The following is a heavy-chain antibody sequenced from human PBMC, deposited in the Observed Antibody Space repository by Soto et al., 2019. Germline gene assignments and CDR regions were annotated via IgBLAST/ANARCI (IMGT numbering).Heavy chain of an antibody. D-gene: IGHD3-22*01. V-gene: IGHV3-33*01. Sequence: HPGGSLRLSCAASGFTFSSYGMHWVRQAPGKGLEWVAVIWYDGSNKYYADSVKGRFTISRDNSKNTLYLQMNSLRAEDTAVYYCARASTYYYDSSGYLGIDYWGQGTLVTVSS. CDR1: GFTFSSYG. CDR2: IWYDGSNK. CDR3: ARASTYYYDSSGYLGIDY. J-gene: IGHJ4*02.